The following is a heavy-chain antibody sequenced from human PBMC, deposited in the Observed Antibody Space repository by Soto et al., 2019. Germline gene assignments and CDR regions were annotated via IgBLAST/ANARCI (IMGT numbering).Heavy chain of an antibody. J-gene: IGHJ6*02. Sequence: SVQVTCLSTVGTYLSYAIRAVRQPPGQGLEWMGGIITICSTANYAQKFQGRFTITADKSTSTAYMELSSLRAEDTAVYYCARTIVVVRSYYYGMDVWGQGTTVTVSS. CDR3: ARTIVVVRSYYYGMDV. CDR2: IITICSTA. CDR1: VGTYLSYA. D-gene: IGHD3-22*01. V-gene: IGHV1-69*06.